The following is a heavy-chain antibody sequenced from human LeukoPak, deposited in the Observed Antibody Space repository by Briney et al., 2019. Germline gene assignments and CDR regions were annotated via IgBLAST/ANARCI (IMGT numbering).Heavy chain of an antibody. D-gene: IGHD2-15*01. J-gene: IGHJ5*02. V-gene: IGHV3-48*01. CDR2: ISSGSGTI. CDR3: AKGRDCSGGSCYLNWFDP. Sequence: GGSLRLSCAASGFTFSTYDMNWVRQAPGKGLEWVSYISSGSGTIYYADSVKGRFTISRDNAKNSLYLQMNSLRAEDTAVYYCAKGRDCSGGSCYLNWFDPWGQGTLVTVSS. CDR1: GFTFSTYD.